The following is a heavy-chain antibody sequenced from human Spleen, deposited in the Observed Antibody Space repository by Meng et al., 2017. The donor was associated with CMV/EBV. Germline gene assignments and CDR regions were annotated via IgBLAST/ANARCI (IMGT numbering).Heavy chain of an antibody. CDR3: ARRGTTRVYDFWSGYHFDY. D-gene: IGHD3-3*01. J-gene: IGHJ4*02. Sequence: ISSSSYYWGWIRQPPGKGLEWIGSIYYSGSTYYNPSLKSRATISVDTSKNQFSLKLSSVTAADTAVYYCARRGTTRVYDFWSGYHFDYWGQGTLVTVSS. V-gene: IGHV4-39*01. CDR2: IYYSGST. CDR1: ISSSSYY.